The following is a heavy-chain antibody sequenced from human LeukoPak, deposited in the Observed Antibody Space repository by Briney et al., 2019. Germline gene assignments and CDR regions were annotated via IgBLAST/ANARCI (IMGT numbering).Heavy chain of an antibody. D-gene: IGHD3-10*01. CDR1: GGSISSGSYY. CDR3: ARAKGGVMVRESPEGI. V-gene: IGHV4-61*02. Sequence: SETLSLTCTVSGGSISSGSYYWGWIRQPAGKGLEWIGRIYTSGSTNYNPSLKSRVTISVDTSKNQFSLKLSSVTAADTAVYYCARAKGGVMVRESPEGIWGQGTMVTVSS. J-gene: IGHJ3*02. CDR2: IYTSGST.